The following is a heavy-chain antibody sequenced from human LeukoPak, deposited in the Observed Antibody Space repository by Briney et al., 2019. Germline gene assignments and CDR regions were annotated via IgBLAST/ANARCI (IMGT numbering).Heavy chain of an antibody. D-gene: IGHD3-10*01. Sequence: PGGSLRLSCAASGFTFSSYAMHWVRQAPGKGLEWVAVISYDGSSKYYADSVKGRFTISRDNSKNTLYLQMNSLRAEDTAVYYCAREWVVRVLYYYYGMDVWGQGTTVTVSS. CDR2: ISYDGSSK. V-gene: IGHV3-30-3*01. J-gene: IGHJ6*02. CDR1: GFTFSSYA. CDR3: AREWVVRVLYYYYGMDV.